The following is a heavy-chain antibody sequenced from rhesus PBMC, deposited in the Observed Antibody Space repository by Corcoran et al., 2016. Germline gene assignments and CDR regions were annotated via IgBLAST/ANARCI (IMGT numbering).Heavy chain of an antibody. CDR1: GYSLNNYW. V-gene: IGHV5-20*02. Sequence: EVQLVQSGAEVKRPGESLKISCKTSGYSLNNYWIRWVTQLSGKGLEWMGAIDPSNSDARYSPSFQGQVTISADKSITTAYLQWSSLKASDTATYYCARGRTLGFDYWGQGVLVTVSS. J-gene: IGHJ4*01. CDR2: IDPSNSDA. D-gene: IGHD2-39*01. CDR3: ARGRTLGFDY.